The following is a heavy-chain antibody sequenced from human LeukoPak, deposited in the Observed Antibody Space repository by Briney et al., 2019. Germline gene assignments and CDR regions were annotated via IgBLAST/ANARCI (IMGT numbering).Heavy chain of an antibody. V-gene: IGHV1-18*01. CDR2: ISAYSGIT. CDR3: ARDSGGTFRQPYYFDY. CDR1: GYTFNSYG. Sequence: ASVKVSCKASGYTFNSYGISWVRQAPGQGLEWMGWISAYSGITHYAQDLQGRVTMTTDTSTSTAYMELRSLRSDDTAVYYCARDSGGTFRQPYYFDYWGQGTLLSDCS. D-gene: IGHD2-15*01. J-gene: IGHJ4*02.